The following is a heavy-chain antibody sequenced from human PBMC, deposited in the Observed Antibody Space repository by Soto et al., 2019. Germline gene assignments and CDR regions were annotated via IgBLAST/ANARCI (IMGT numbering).Heavy chain of an antibody. J-gene: IGHJ5*02. Sequence: QLQLQESGPGLVKPSETLSLTCTVSGGSISSSSYYWGWIRQPPGKGLEWIGSIYYSGSTYYNPSLKSRVTISVDTSKNQFSLKLSSVTAADTAVYYCARQTIVLMVYANNWFDPWGQGTLVTVSS. V-gene: IGHV4-39*01. CDR2: IYYSGST. CDR1: GGSISSSSYY. CDR3: ARQTIVLMVYANNWFDP. D-gene: IGHD2-8*01.